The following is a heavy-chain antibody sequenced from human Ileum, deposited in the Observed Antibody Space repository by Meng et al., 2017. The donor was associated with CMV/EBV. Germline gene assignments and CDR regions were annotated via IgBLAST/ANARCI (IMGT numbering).Heavy chain of an antibody. J-gene: IGHJ6*02. CDR3: TRGGCVNCPEGYFYPMDV. D-gene: IGHD2-21*01. CDR1: GFAFNDHY. CDR2: SRNQVNGYTP. Sequence: GESLKISCAASGFAFNDHYMDWVRQAPGKGLEWVGRSRNQVNGYTPEYAASVKGRYTISRDRSQTSMYLQMSSLKIDDTAVYYCTRGGCVNCPEGYFYPMDVWGQGTTVTVSS. V-gene: IGHV3-72*01.